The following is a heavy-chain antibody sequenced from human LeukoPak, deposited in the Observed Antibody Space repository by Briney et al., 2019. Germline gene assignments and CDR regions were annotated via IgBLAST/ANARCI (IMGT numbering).Heavy chain of an antibody. CDR1: GYTFTGYY. Sequence: GASVKVSCKASGYTFTGYYMHWVRQAPGQGLEWMGWINPNSGGTNYAQKFQGRVTMTRDTSISTAYMELSRPRSDDTAVYYCAREVYSGYDLERYFDYWGQGTLVTVSS. D-gene: IGHD5-12*01. V-gene: IGHV1-2*02. J-gene: IGHJ4*02. CDR2: INPNSGGT. CDR3: AREVYSGYDLERYFDY.